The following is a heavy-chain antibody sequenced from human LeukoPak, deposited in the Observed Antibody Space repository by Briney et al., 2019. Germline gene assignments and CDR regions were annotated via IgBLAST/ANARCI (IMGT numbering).Heavy chain of an antibody. CDR2: ISSSSSYT. J-gene: IGHJ3*02. CDR1: RFTFSDYY. D-gene: IGHD3-3*01. Sequence: GGSLRLSCAASRFTFSDYYMSWVRQAPGKGLEWVSYISSSSSYTNYADSVKGRFTISRDNAQNSLYLQMSSLRAEDTAVYYCARGGGPEWAFDIWGQGKMVTVSS. V-gene: IGHV3-11*05. CDR3: ARGGGPEWAFDI.